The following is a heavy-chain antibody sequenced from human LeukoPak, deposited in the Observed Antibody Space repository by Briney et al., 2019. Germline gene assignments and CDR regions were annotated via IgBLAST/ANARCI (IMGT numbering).Heavy chain of an antibody. V-gene: IGHV3-49*04. CDR2: IRSQAYVGTT. J-gene: IGHJ5*02. CDR1: GFTFGDFA. D-gene: IGHD2-2*01. CDR3: TRSVGKLGYCDTSSCYAGAFDT. Sequence: PGGSLRLSCTVSGFTFGDFALGWVRQAPGKGLQWLGFIRSQAYVGTTEYAASLKARFTISRDDSRGIAYLQMNGLRVDDTAVYFCTRSVGKLGYCDTSSCYAGAFDTWGQGALVTVS.